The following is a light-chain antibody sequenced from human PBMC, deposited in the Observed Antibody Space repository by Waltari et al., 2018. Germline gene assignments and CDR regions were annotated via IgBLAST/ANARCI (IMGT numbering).Light chain of an antibody. CDR2: KNL. J-gene: IGLJ1*01. CDR1: SPNLGSNT. CDR3: SSWDDSLDGHV. Sequence: QSVLTQSPSASAPPGQRVTISCSGSSPNLGSNTVNWDQYVPGAAPKLLIYKNLCRPSGVPYRFSASTSGTSASLAISGLQSDDESDYYCSSWDDSLDGHVFGTGTRVTVL. V-gene: IGLV1-44*01.